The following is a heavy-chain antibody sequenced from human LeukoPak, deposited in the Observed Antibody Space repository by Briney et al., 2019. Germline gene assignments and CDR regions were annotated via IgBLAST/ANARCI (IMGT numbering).Heavy chain of an antibody. V-gene: IGHV3-48*01. CDR2: ISSSSSTI. CDR1: GFTFSSYS. D-gene: IGHD5-12*01. Sequence: GGSLRLSCAASGFTFSSYSMNWVRQAPGKGLEWVSYISSSSSTIYYADSVKGRFTISRDNAKNSLYLQMNSLRAEDTAVYYCARDPSLLSSDYEVYWGQGTLVTVSS. CDR3: ARDPSLLSSDYEVY. J-gene: IGHJ4*02.